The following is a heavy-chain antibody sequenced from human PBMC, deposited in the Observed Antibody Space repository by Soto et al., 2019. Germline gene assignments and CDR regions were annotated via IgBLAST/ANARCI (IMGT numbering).Heavy chain of an antibody. D-gene: IGHD6-13*01. V-gene: IGHV3-33*01. CDR1: GFTFSSYG. CDR3: ARDPGIAALTPLFD. Sequence: GGSLRLSCAASGFTFSSYGMHWVRQAPGKGLEWVAVIWYDGSNKYYADSVKGRFTISRDNSKNTLYLQMNSLRAEDTAVYYCARDPGIAALTPLFDWGQGTLVTVSS. CDR2: IWYDGSNK. J-gene: IGHJ4*02.